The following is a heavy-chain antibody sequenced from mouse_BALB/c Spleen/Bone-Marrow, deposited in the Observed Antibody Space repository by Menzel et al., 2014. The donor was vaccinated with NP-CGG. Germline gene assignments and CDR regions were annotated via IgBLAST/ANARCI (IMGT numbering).Heavy chain of an antibody. CDR2: IWSDGGT. J-gene: IGHJ3*01. Sequence: VKLVESGPGLVAPSQSLSITCTISGFSLTSYGVHWVRQPPGKGLEWLAVIWSDGGTTYNSTLESRLSISKDNSKSQVFLKMNSLQTDDTAVYFCARDYDNDDGFAYWGQGTLVTVSA. V-gene: IGHV2-6-1*01. CDR1: GFSLTSYG. D-gene: IGHD2-4*01. CDR3: ARDYDNDDGFAY.